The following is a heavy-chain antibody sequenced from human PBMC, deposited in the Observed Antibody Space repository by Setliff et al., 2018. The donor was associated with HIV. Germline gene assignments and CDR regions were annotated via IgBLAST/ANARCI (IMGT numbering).Heavy chain of an antibody. D-gene: IGHD3-22*01. J-gene: IGHJ3*02. CDR1: GGSFTNYF. CDR2: INHSGRT. V-gene: IGHV4-34*01. CDR3: AREDTTGYYSLSAFDI. Sequence: SETLSLTCAVYGGSFTNYFWSWIRQSPGKGLEWIGEINHSGRTKYNPSLKSRVTMSVDTSKNQFSLKLKSVTAADMAVYYCAREDTTGYYSLSAFDIWGQGTLVTVSS.